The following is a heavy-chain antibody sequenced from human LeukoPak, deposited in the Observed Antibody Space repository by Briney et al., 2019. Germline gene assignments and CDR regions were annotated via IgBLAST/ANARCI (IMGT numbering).Heavy chain of an antibody. J-gene: IGHJ4*02. D-gene: IGHD5-24*01. V-gene: IGHV4-59*01. CDR2: IYYSGST. CDR1: GGSISSYY. CDR3: AREGVATTHYFDY. Sequence: PSETLSLTCTVSGGSISSYYWSWIRQPPGKGLEWIGYIYYSGSTNYNPSLKSRVTISVDTSKNQFSLKLSSATAADTAVYYCAREGVATTHYFDYWGQGTLVTVSS.